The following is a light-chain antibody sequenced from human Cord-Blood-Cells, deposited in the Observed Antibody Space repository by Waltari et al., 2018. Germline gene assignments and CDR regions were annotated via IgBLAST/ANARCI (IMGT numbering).Light chain of an antibody. CDR1: SSDVGSYKL. CDR3: CSYAGSSSGV. Sequence: QSALTQPASVSGSPGQSITLSCTGTSSDVGSYKLVSWYQQHPGKAPKLMIYEGSKRPSGVSNRFSGSKSGNTASLTISGLQAEDEADYYCCSYAGSSSGVFGGGTKLTVL. V-gene: IGLV2-23*01. CDR2: EGS. J-gene: IGLJ2*01.